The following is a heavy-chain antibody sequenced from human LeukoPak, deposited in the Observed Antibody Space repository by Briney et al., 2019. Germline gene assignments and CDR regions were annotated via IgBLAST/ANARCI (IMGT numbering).Heavy chain of an antibody. D-gene: IGHD6-19*01. CDR2: IYYSGST. J-gene: IGHJ4*02. CDR1: GFTFSSYA. Sequence: KSGGSLRLSCAASGFTFSSYAMSWVRQPPGKGLEWIGSIYYSGSTYYNPSLKSRVTISEDTSKNQFSLKLSSVTAADTAVYYCASPAVAGTEGYYFDYWGQGTLVTVSS. CDR3: ASPAVAGTEGYYFDY. V-gene: IGHV4-38-2*01.